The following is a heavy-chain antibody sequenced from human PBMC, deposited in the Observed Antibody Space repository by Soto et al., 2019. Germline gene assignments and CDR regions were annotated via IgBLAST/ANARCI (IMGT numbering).Heavy chain of an antibody. CDR1: GFTFSSYA. Sequence: GGSLRLSCAASGFTFSSYAMHWVRQAPGKGLEWVAVISYDGSNKYYADSVKGRFTISRDNSKNTLYLQMNTLRAEDTAIYYCAKVSSSWYAGFIDLWGQGTLVTVSS. CDR3: AKVSSSWYAGFIDL. J-gene: IGHJ5*02. D-gene: IGHD6-13*01. V-gene: IGHV3-30-3*01. CDR2: ISYDGSNK.